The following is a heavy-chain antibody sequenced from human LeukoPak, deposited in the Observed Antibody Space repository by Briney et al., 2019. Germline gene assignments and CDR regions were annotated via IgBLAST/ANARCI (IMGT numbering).Heavy chain of an antibody. D-gene: IGHD5-18*01. CDR3: ARDRYSYGHTGANWFDP. CDR1: GFTFSSYS. J-gene: IGHJ5*02. Sequence: GGSLRLSCAASGFTFSSYSRNWVRQAPGKGLEWVSSLCSSSSYIYYADSVKGRSTISRDNAKNSLHLQMNSLRAEYTAVYYCARDRYSYGHTGANWFDPCGQGTLVTVSS. V-gene: IGHV3-21*01. CDR2: LCSSSSYI.